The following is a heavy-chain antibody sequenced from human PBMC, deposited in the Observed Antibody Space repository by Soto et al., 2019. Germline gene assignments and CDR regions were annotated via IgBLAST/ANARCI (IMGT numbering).Heavy chain of an antibody. CDR1: GGSISSYY. CDR2: IYYSGST. CDR3: ARDRSYYDSSGYYFYGMDV. J-gene: IGHJ6*02. V-gene: IGHV4-59*01. D-gene: IGHD3-22*01. Sequence: SETLSLTXTVSGGSISSYYWSWIRQPPGKGLEWIGYIYYSGSTNYNPSLKSRVTISVDTSKNQFSLKLSSVTAADTAVYYCARDRSYYDSSGYYFYGMDVWGQGTTVTVSS.